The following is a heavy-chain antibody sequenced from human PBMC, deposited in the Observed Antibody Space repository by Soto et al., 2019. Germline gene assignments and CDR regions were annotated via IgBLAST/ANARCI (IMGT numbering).Heavy chain of an antibody. CDR2: INPNSGGT. V-gene: IGHV1-2*06. J-gene: IGHJ4*02. Sequence: ASVKVSWKASGYTFSAYYIHWVRQAPGQGPGQGPEWMGRINPNSGGTDFAQKFRGRVTLTRDTSISTAYMDLSGLTSDDTAVYYCARQYYDLLTGDNRGAVDYWGREPWSPSPQ. CDR1: GYTFSAYY. D-gene: IGHD3-9*01. CDR3: ARQYYDLLTGDNRGAVDY.